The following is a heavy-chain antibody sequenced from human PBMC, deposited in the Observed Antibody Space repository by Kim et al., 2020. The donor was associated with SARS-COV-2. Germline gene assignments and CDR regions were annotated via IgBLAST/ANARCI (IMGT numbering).Heavy chain of an antibody. J-gene: IGHJ3*02. V-gene: IGHV1-69*01. D-gene: IGHD3-10*01. Sequence: FQGRGTITADESTSTAYMELSSLRSEDTAVYYCARVENYYGSGSHDAFDIWGQGTMVTVSS. CDR3: ARVENYYGSGSHDAFDI.